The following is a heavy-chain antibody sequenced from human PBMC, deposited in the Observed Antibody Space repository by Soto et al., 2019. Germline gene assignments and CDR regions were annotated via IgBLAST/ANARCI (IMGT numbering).Heavy chain of an antibody. CDR2: IYHSGST. J-gene: IGHJ4*02. Sequence: QVQLQESGPGLVKPSGTLSLTCAVSGGSISSSHWWSWVRQPPGKGLEWIGEIYHSGSTNYNPSRKSRVTISVDTSKHPFSLKLGSVTAADTAVYYGASSGGGEDYWGQGTLVTVSS. D-gene: IGHD3-16*01. CDR1: GGSISSSHW. V-gene: IGHV4-4*02. CDR3: ASSGGGEDY.